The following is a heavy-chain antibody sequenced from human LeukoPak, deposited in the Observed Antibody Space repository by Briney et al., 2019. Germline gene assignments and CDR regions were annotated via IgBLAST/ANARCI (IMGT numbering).Heavy chain of an antibody. J-gene: IGHJ4*02. CDR1: GGSINNYY. CDR2: VYYNGLT. CDR3: ARYCNDGTCFSKALDY. D-gene: IGHD2-15*01. Sequence: SGTLSLTCTVSGGSINNYYWSWIRQPPGGGLEWIGYVYYNGLTRYNPSLNSRVTISVDASKNQFSLKVNSVTAADTAIYYCARYCNDGTCFSKALDYWGQGTLATVSS. V-gene: IGHV4-59*08.